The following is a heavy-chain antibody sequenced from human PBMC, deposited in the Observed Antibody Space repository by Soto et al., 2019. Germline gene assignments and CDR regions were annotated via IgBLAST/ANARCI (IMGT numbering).Heavy chain of an antibody. CDR2: ISGSGADT. CDR3: AKEEGDITGTTHFFHYGMDV. J-gene: IGHJ6*02. D-gene: IGHD1-7*01. Sequence: PVGSLRLSCAPSGFIFSNYAMSWVRQARGKGLEWVSAISGSGADTYYTESVKGRFTISRDNFKNTLYLQMNSLRAEDTAVYYCAKEEGDITGTTHFFHYGMDVWGQGTTVTVSS. CDR1: GFIFSNYA. V-gene: IGHV3-23*01.